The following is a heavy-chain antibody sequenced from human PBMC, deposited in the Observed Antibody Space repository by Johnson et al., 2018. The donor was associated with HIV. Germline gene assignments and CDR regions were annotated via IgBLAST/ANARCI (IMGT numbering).Heavy chain of an antibody. D-gene: IGHD6-13*01. CDR2: IKQDGSEK. CDR1: GFTFSSYW. CDR3: ARDSSSWYPPEDAFDI. V-gene: IGHV3-7*05. Sequence: VQLVESGGGLVQPGGSLRLSCAVSGFTFSSYWMSWVRQAPGKGLEWVANIKQDGSEKYYVDSVKGRFTISRDNAKNSLYLQMNSLRAEDTAVYYCARDSSSWYPPEDAFDIWGQGTMVTVSS. J-gene: IGHJ3*02.